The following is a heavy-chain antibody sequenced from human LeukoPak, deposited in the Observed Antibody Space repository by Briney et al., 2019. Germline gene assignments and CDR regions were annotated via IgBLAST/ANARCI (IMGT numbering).Heavy chain of an antibody. CDR3: AKLGIRGTVTRSHFDY. D-gene: IGHD4-17*01. Sequence: GGSLRLSCAASAFSFSNYNMNWVRQAPGKGLEWVSSITSSGSYIYYADSVKGRFTISRDNSKNTLYLQMNSLRAEDTAVYYCAKLGIRGTVTRSHFDYWGQGTLVTVSS. CDR2: ITSSGSYI. V-gene: IGHV3-21*04. J-gene: IGHJ4*02. CDR1: AFSFSNYN.